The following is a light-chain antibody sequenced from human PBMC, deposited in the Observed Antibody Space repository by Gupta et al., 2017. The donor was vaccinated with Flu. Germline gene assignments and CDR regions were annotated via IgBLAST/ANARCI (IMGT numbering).Light chain of an antibody. J-gene: IGLJ1*01. Sequence: VALSCSGSSSNIGSNSVNWYQQVPGTAPNLLMYGNSQRPSGVPDRFSGSKSGTSASLAISGLQSEDEADYYCAAWDDSLNGHYVFGTGTTVTVV. CDR2: GNS. CDR3: AAWDDSLNGHYV. V-gene: IGLV1-44*01. CDR1: SSNIGSNS.